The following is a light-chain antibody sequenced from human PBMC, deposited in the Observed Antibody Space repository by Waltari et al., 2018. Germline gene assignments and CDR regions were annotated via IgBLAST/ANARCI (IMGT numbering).Light chain of an antibody. CDR3: QSADRLGNPV. CDR2: KEN. J-gene: IGLJ3*02. CDR1: TLARQY. V-gene: IGLV3-25*03. Sequence: SSELTQPPSVSVSPGQTARITCPGDTLARQYSYWYQEKPGQATVLVIYKENGKSPGAPERFSGPSSCTRCTLTIREVQTQDEASYYCQSADRLGNPVFAGGTKLSVL.